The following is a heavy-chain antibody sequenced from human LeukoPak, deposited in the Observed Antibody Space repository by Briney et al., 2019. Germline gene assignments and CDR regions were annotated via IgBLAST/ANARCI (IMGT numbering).Heavy chain of an antibody. D-gene: IGHD2-2*01. J-gene: IGHJ4*02. CDR1: GGSISSYY. CDR3: ARADIVVVPAAIPFDY. Sequence: SETLSLTCTVSGGSISSYYWSWIRQPLGKGLEWIGYIYHSGSTYYNPSLKSRVTISVDRSKNQFSLKLSSVTAADTAVYYCARADIVVVPAAIPFDYWGQGTLVTVSS. CDR2: IYHSGST. V-gene: IGHV4-59*12.